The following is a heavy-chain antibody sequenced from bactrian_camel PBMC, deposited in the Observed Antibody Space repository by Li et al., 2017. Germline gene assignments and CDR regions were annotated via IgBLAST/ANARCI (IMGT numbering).Heavy chain of an antibody. V-gene: IGHV3S40*01. CDR2: ITYSGDRT. D-gene: IGHD2*01. CDR1: GYQSSSNC. Sequence: VQLVESGGGSVQAGGSLRLQCTASGYQSSSNCMGWFRQAPGKGLEWVSVITYSGDRTNSVDSVADRFFTFRDNAKDTLYLQMNSLQPEDTAVYYCAAEFPSGPRVDSGTWCEPAFFGQGTQVTVS. J-gene: IGHJ4*01.